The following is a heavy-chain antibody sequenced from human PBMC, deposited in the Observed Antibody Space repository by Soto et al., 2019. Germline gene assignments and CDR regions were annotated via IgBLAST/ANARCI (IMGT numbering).Heavy chain of an antibody. CDR1: GGILSSESYL. D-gene: IGHD3-10*01. Sequence: SYTGSGGILSSESYLGVRFRQPPGKGLEWIGSIHYSGSTNYNASLKSRETISVDTSKNQFSLKLTSVTAADTAVYYCAVYYVSGSYYGYWGQGTLVTVS. V-gene: IGHV4-39*01. J-gene: IGHJ4*02. CDR2: IHYSGST. CDR3: AVYYVSGSYYGY.